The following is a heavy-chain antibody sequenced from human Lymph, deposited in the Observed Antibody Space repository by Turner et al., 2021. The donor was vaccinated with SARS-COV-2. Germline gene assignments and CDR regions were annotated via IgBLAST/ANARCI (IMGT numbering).Heavy chain of an antibody. D-gene: IGHD3-10*01. J-gene: IGHJ6*02. V-gene: IGHV3-53*02. Sequence: ELQLVETGGGLIQPGGSLSVSCAASGLTGSSKYMAWVRQAPGKGLVWVSVIYSGGSTFYADSVKGRFTISRDNSKNTLYLQMNSLRAEDTAVYYCARDLVVYGMDVWGQGTTVTVSS. CDR3: ARDLVVYGMDV. CDR1: GLTGSSKY. CDR2: IYSGGST.